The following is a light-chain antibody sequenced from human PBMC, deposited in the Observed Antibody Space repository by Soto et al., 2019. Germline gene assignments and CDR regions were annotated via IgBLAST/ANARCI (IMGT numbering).Light chain of an antibody. V-gene: IGLV2-14*01. Sequence: QSVLTQPASVSGSPGQSITISCAGTSSDVGGYNYVSWYRQHPGEAPKLMIYDVSNRPSGISNRFSGSKSGNTASLTISGLQAEDEADYYCSSYTSNSRWGFGTGTKVTVL. CDR1: SSDVGGYNY. CDR3: SSYTSNSRWG. CDR2: DVS. J-gene: IGLJ1*01.